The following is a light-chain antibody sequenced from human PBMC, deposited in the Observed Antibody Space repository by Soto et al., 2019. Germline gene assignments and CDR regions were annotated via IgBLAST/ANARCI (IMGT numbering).Light chain of an antibody. J-gene: IGKJ1*01. CDR2: AAS. Sequence: EIVMTQSPATLSVSPGERVTLSCRASQSVSSYLAWYQQKPGQAPRLLIYAASTRATGIPARFSGSGSGTEFTLTISSLQSEDFAVYYCQQYNNWPRTFGQGTKVEIK. CDR3: QQYNNWPRT. CDR1: QSVSSY. V-gene: IGKV3-15*01.